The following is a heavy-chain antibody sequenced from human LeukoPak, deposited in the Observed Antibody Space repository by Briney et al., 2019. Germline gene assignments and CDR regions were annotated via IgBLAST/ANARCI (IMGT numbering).Heavy chain of an antibody. CDR3: AGGTGWRANY. V-gene: IGHV3-7*01. Sequence: PGGSLRLSCAASGITFRDYWMNWVRQTPGKGLEWVANIKQDGSEKYYVDSVKGRFTISRDNAKNSLYLQMNSLRAEDTAAYYCAGGTGWRANYWGQGTLVTVSS. CDR1: GITFRDYW. J-gene: IGHJ4*02. CDR2: IKQDGSEK. D-gene: IGHD3/OR15-3a*01.